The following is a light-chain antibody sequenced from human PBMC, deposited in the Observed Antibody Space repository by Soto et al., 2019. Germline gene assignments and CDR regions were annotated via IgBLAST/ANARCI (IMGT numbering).Light chain of an antibody. V-gene: IGKV1-39*01. CDR3: QQTYITPLT. J-gene: IGKJ4*01. CDR1: QSISNW. CDR2: GAS. Sequence: DIQMTQSPSTLSASVGDRVTITCRASQSISNWLAWYQQKPGKAPKLLIYGASSLQGGVPSRFSGTASGTDFTLTISNLQPEDFATYYCQQTYITPLTFGGGTRVDIK.